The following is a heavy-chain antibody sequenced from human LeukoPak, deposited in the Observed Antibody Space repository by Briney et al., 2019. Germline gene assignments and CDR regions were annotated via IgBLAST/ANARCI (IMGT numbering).Heavy chain of an antibody. D-gene: IGHD3-22*01. CDR3: ARDKGKYDSSGYAN. V-gene: IGHV3-30-3*01. CDR1: GFTFNSYA. CDR2: ISYDGSNK. Sequence: GRSLRLSCAASGFTFNSYAMHWVRQAPGKGLEWVAVISYDGSNKYYADSVKGRFTISRDNSKNTLYLRINSLRAEDTAVYYCARDKGKYDSSGYANWGLGTLVTVSS. J-gene: IGHJ4*02.